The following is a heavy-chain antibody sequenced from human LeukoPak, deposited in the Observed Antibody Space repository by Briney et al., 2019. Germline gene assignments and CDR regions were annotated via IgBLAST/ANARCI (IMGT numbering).Heavy chain of an antibody. J-gene: IGHJ4*02. V-gene: IGHV4-34*01. CDR1: YX. CDR2: INHSRGT. CDR3: AREDYYFDS. Sequence: YXXXXIRQPPGKGLEWIGEINHSRGTKYNPSLESRVTILLAASKNEFSLNLNSVTAADTAVYYCAREDYYFDSWGQGTXVT.